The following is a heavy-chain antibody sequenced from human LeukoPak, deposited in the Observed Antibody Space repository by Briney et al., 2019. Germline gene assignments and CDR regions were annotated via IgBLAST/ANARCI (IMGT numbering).Heavy chain of an antibody. CDR3: ATRGYSGYVS. Sequence: ASVKVSCQASGYTFTSFSMHWLRQAPGQRPEWMGWISTGNGNTKYSQSFQGRVTITRDTSATTAYMELSSLRSEDTAVYFCATRGYSGYVSWGQGTLVTVSS. CDR1: GYTFTSFS. CDR2: ISTGNGNT. V-gene: IGHV1-3*04. J-gene: IGHJ4*02. D-gene: IGHD5-12*01.